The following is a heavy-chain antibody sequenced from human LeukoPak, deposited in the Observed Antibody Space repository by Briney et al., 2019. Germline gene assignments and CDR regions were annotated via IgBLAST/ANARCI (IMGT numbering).Heavy chain of an antibody. Sequence: ASVKVSCKASGYTFTGYYMHWVRQAPGQGLYWMGWINLNSGVTNYAQKFQGRVTMTRDTSISTAYMELSRLRSDDAAVYYCARATPYFDYWGQGTLVTVSS. V-gene: IGHV1-2*02. J-gene: IGHJ4*02. CDR2: INLNSGVT. CDR1: GYTFTGYY. CDR3: ARATPYFDY.